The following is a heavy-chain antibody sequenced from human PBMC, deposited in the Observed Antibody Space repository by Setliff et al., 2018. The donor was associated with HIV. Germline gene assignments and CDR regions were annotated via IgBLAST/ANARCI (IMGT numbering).Heavy chain of an antibody. D-gene: IGHD3-22*01. Sequence: GGSLRLSCAASGFTFSYYTMHWIRQAPGKGLEWVSYISSSGSTIYYADSVKGRFTISRDNAKNSLYLQMNSLRAEDTAVYCCARSKGHLYYDDDTGYVLRAFDIWGQGTMVTVSS. CDR1: GFTFSYYT. J-gene: IGHJ3*02. CDR3: ARSKGHLYYDDDTGYVLRAFDI. V-gene: IGHV3-48*04. CDR2: ISSSGSTI.